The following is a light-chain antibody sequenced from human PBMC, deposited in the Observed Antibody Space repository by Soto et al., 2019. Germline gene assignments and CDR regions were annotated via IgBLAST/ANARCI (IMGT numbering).Light chain of an antibody. CDR3: QDYNNGRRCS. CDR2: VAS. V-gene: IGKV3-15*01. Sequence: KQSPAPLARSKGERATXSCRXIQTVERSYLAWYQQKPFQSPRLLTYVASTSATGIPGRFSGTGSETEFPLTIDSMLVEGPEVKCWQDYNNGRRCSFGQG. CDR1: QTVERSY. J-gene: IGKJ1*01.